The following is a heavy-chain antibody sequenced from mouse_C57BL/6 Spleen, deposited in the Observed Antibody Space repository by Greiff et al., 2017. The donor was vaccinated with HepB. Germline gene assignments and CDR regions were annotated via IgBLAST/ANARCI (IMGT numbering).Heavy chain of an antibody. V-gene: IGHV1-50*01. CDR3: ASYYGSIAY. Sequence: VQLQQPGAELVKPGASVKLSCKASGYTFTSYWMQWVKQRPGQGLEWIGEIDPSDSYTNYNQKFKGKATLTVDTSSSTAYMQLSSLTSEDSAVYYCASYYGSIAYWGQGTLVTVSA. J-gene: IGHJ3*01. D-gene: IGHD1-1*01. CDR2: IDPSDSYT. CDR1: GYTFTSYW.